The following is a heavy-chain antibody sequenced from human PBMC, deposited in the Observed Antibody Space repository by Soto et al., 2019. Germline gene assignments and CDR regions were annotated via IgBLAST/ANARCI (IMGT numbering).Heavy chain of an antibody. V-gene: IGHV3-7*01. J-gene: IGHJ6*02. CDR1: GFTFSSYW. CDR2: IKQDGSEK. D-gene: IGHD3-3*01. CDR3: ARGEFDFWSGYWRYYYYGMDV. Sequence: RRLSCAASGFTFSSYWMSWVRQAPGKGLEWVANIKQDGSEKYYVDSVKGRFTISRDNAKNSLYLQMNSLRAEDTAVYYCARGEFDFWSGYWRYYYYGMDVWGQGTTVTVSS.